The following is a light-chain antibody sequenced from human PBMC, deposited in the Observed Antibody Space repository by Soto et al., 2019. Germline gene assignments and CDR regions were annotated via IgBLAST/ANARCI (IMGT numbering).Light chain of an antibody. V-gene: IGKV2-28*01. CDR3: MQALQTPIT. J-gene: IGKJ4*01. CDR2: MGS. Sequence: DIVMTQSPLSLPVTPGEPASISCRSSQSLLHSNGYIYLDWYLQKPGQSPQVLIYMGSNRASGVPDRFSGSASGTDFTLKISRVEAEDVGVYYCMQALQTPITFGGGTKVEIK. CDR1: QSLLHSNGYIY.